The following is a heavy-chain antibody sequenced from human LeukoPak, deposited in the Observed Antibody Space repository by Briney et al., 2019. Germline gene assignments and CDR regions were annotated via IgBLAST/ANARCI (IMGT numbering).Heavy chain of an antibody. CDR1: GYSISSGYY. J-gene: IGHJ4*02. CDR3: ARGSYDGYNDY. D-gene: IGHD3-16*01. V-gene: IGHV4-38-2*01. CDR2: IYHSGST. Sequence: SETLSLTCAVSGYSISSGYYWGWIRQPPGKGMEWIGCIYHSGSTYYNPSLKSRVTISVDTSTNQFSLKLIFVTAADTAVYYCARGSYDGYNDYWGQGTLVTVSS.